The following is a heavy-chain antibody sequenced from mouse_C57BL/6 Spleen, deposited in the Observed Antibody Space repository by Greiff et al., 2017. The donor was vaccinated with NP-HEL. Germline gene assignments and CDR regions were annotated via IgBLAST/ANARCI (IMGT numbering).Heavy chain of an antibody. CDR1: GFTFSSYA. Sequence: EVKLVESGGGLVKPGGSLKLSCAASGFTFSSYAMSWVRQTPEKRLEWVATISDGGSYTYYPDNVKGRFTISRDNAKNNLYLQMSHLKSEDTAMYYCAREGLYYGSSDWYFDVWGTGTTVTVSS. CDR2: ISDGGSYT. J-gene: IGHJ1*03. CDR3: AREGLYYGSSDWYFDV. D-gene: IGHD1-1*01. V-gene: IGHV5-4*01.